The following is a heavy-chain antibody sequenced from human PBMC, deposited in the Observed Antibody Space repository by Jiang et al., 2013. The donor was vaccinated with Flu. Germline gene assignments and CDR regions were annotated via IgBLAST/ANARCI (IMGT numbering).Heavy chain of an antibody. CDR2: IYYSGTT. D-gene: IGHD3-3*01. J-gene: IGHJ4*02. Sequence: GPGLVKPSETLSLTCTVSGGSISTYYWSWIRQPPGKGLEWIGYIYYSGTTNYNPSLKSRVTISVDTSKNQFSLKLNSVTAADTAVYYCARSGVLEWLSYFDFWGQGTLVTVSS. CDR3: ARSGVLEWLSYFDF. V-gene: IGHV4-59*01. CDR1: GGSISTYY.